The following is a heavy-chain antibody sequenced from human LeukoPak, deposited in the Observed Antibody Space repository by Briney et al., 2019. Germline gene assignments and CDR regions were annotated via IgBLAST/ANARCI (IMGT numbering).Heavy chain of an antibody. Sequence: PSETLSLTCTVSGASISRGTYYWGWIRQSPEKGLEWIGSIDSRGTTHYNSSLKSRVIISVDTSKNQVSLNLTSVTFADTAVYYCARHGYIQFWLYWGQGTQVIVSS. CDR1: GASISRGTYY. CDR2: IDSRGTT. V-gene: IGHV4-39*01. D-gene: IGHD5-18*01. J-gene: IGHJ4*02. CDR3: ARHGYIQFWLY.